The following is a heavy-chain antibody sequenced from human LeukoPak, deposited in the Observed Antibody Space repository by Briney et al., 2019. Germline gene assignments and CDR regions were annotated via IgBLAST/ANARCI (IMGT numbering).Heavy chain of an antibody. V-gene: IGHV3-23*01. Sequence: PGGSLRLSCVASGFTFSNYAMAWVRQAPGKGLEWVSAISGSGGSTYYADSVKGRFTISRDNSKNTLYLQMNSLRAEDTAVYYCAKEGAFYGDYPAAFDIWGQGTMVTVSS. CDR2: ISGSGGST. J-gene: IGHJ3*02. CDR1: GFTFSNYA. CDR3: AKEGAFYGDYPAAFDI. D-gene: IGHD4-17*01.